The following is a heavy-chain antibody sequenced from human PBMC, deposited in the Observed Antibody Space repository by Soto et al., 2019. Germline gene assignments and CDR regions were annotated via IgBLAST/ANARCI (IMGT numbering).Heavy chain of an antibody. CDR1: VFTFSSYS. D-gene: IGHD3-22*01. V-gene: IGHV3-23*01. J-gene: IGHJ4*02. CDR3: AKDLSSLGWLASGAPFDS. CDR2: VSANGRNT. Sequence: VGSLRLSCASSVFTFSSYSMNCVRHSPGKWLEWVSSVSANGRNTYYADSVKGRFTVSRDRSKNALFLQLDSLRVEDTAIYYCAKDLSSLGWLASGAPFDSWGPGTRVTVSS.